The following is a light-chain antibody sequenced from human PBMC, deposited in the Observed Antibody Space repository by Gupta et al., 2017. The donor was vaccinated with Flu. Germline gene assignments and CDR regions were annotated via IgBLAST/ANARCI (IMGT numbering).Light chain of an antibody. J-gene: IGKJ2*01. CDR3: QQYNDWHT. Sequence: EIVMTQSPATLSVSPGERATLSCRASQSVSSNLAWYQQKPGQAPRLLIYGASTRATGVPDRFSGSGSGTEFTLTISSLQSEDSAVYSCQQYNDWHTFGEGTKIEIK. CDR1: QSVSSN. V-gene: IGKV3-15*01. CDR2: GAS.